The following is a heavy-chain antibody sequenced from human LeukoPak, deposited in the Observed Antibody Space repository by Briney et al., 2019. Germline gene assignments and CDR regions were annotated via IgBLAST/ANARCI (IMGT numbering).Heavy chain of an antibody. CDR2: INPNSGGT. Sequence: ASVKVSCKASGYTFTGYYMHWVRQAPGQGLEWMGWINPNSGGTNYAQKFQGRATMTRDMATSTDYMEVSSLRSEDTAVYYCARDNSVGDSAWWFDPWGQGTLVTVSS. CDR3: ARDNSVGDSAWWFDP. D-gene: IGHD5-12*01. J-gene: IGHJ5*02. V-gene: IGHV1-2*02. CDR1: GYTFTGYY.